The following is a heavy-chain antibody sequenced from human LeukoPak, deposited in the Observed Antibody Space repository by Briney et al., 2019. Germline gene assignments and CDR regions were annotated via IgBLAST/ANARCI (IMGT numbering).Heavy chain of an antibody. CDR1: GGSISSADYY. V-gene: IGHV4-30-4*01. CDR2: IYYTGSA. J-gene: IGHJ4*02. Sequence: TPSETLSLTCTVSGGSISSADYYWSWIRQPPGKGLEWIGYIYYTGSAYYNPSLKSRVTISLDTSKNQFSLKLSPVTAADTAVYYCARRTRYGDYLDCWGQGTLLTVSS. CDR3: ARRTRYGDYLDC. D-gene: IGHD4-17*01.